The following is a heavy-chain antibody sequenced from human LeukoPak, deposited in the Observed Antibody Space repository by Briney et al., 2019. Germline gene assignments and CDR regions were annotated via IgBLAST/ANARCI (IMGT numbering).Heavy chain of an antibody. CDR2: ISYTGST. CDR1: GGSISSSSYH. CDR3: ARRVGVHDSSGYQVWFDP. Sequence: PSETLSLTCTVSGGSISSSSYHWGWIRQPPGKGLEWIGRISYTGSTYYNPSLKSRVTISVDTSKNQFSLKLSSVTAADTAVYYCARRVGVHDSSGYQVWFDPWGQGTLVTVSS. D-gene: IGHD3-22*01. V-gene: IGHV4-39*01. J-gene: IGHJ5*02.